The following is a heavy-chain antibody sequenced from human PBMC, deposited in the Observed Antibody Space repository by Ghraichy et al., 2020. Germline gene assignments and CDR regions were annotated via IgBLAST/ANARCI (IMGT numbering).Heavy chain of an antibody. V-gene: IGHV3-23*01. Sequence: GGSLRLSCAASGFTFSSYAMSWVRQAPGKGLEWVSAISGSGGSTYYADSVKGRFTISRDNSKNTLYLQMNSLRAEDTAVYYCATQLRCLEGSWDSWGPGTLVIVSS. J-gene: IGHJ4*02. CDR3: ATQLRCLEGSWDS. CDR2: ISGSGGST. D-gene: IGHD3-3*01. CDR1: GFTFSSYA.